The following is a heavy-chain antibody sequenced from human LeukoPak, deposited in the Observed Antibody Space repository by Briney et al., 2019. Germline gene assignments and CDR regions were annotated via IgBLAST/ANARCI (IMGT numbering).Heavy chain of an antibody. J-gene: IGHJ4*02. CDR3: ARDSPTNYFDY. Sequence: SETLSLTCTVSGGSISSSSYYWGWIRQPPGKGLEWIGRIYTSGSTNYNPSLKSRVTISADTSKNQFSLKLSSVTAADTAVYYCARDSPTNYFDYWGQGTLVTVSS. D-gene: IGHD1-14*01. CDR1: GGSISSSSYY. CDR2: IYTSGST. V-gene: IGHV4-39*07.